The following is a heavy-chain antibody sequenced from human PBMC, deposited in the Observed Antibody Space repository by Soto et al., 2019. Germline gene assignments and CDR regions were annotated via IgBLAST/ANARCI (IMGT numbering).Heavy chain of an antibody. V-gene: IGHV1-18*01. CDR3: ARASRGYDSSV. J-gene: IGHJ4*02. CDR2: ISAYNGNT. D-gene: IGHD3-22*01. CDR1: GYTFPSYD. Sequence: ASVKVSCKASGYTFPSYDINWVRQATGQGLEWMGWISAYNGNTNYAQKLQGRVTMTTDTSTSTAYMELRSLGSDDTAVYYCARASRGYDSSVWGQGTLVTVSS.